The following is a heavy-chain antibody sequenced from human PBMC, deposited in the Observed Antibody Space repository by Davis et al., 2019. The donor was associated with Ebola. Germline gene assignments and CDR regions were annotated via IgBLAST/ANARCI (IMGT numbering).Heavy chain of an antibody. CDR1: GDSISSYSYY. Sequence: PSETLSLTCTVSGDSISSYSYYWAWIRQSPGKGLEWISVLYSGGETYYADSVKGRFTISRDNSKNLLYLQMSSLRGDDTAVYYCARVDWYKRWVYSSGWYGDYWGQGTLVTVSS. CDR2: LYSGGET. J-gene: IGHJ4*02. CDR3: ARVDWYKRWVYSSGWYGDY. D-gene: IGHD6-19*01. V-gene: IGHV3-53*05.